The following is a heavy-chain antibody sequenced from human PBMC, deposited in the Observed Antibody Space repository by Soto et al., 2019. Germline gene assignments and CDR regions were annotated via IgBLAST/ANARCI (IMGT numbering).Heavy chain of an antibody. Sequence: EVQLVESGGGLVQPGASLRLSCAASGFTFSSYWMHWVRQAPGKGLVWVAHIDTDGSSTSYADSVKGRFTISRYNAKNTLYLQMNSVRGEDMAVYYCVRDHFGVGMDHWGLGTLVTVSS. CDR2: IDTDGSST. CDR3: VRDHFGVGMDH. J-gene: IGHJ4*02. D-gene: IGHD3-3*01. CDR1: GFTFSSYW. V-gene: IGHV3-74*01.